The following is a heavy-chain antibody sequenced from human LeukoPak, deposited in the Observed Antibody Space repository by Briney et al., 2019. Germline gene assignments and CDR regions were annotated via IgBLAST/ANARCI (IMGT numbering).Heavy chain of an antibody. CDR1: GVSISSDNW. Sequence: PSETLSLTCAVSGVSISSDNWWSWVRQPPGKGLEWIGEIYHRGSTNYNPSLKSRVTISVDKSKKQFSLKLSSVTAADTAVYYCARVRGYYDSSGYDYWGQGTLVTVSS. CDR2: IYHRGST. D-gene: IGHD3-22*01. CDR3: ARVRGYYDSSGYDY. J-gene: IGHJ4*02. V-gene: IGHV4-4*02.